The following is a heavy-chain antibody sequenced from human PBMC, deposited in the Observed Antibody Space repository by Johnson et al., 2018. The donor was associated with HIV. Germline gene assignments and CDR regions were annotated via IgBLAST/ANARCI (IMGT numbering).Heavy chain of an antibody. V-gene: IGHV3-30-3*01. Sequence: QVQLVESGGGVVQPGRSLRLSCAASGFTFSSYAMHWVRQAPGKGLEWVTLISFDGNNKYYAESVRGRFTISRDNSKNTLYLQMNSLTTEDTAIYYCVRAPPYYGGYSVSDAFDIWGQGTLVTVSS. CDR2: ISFDGNNK. CDR1: GFTFSSYA. J-gene: IGHJ3*02. D-gene: IGHD3-22*01. CDR3: VRAPPYYGGYSVSDAFDI.